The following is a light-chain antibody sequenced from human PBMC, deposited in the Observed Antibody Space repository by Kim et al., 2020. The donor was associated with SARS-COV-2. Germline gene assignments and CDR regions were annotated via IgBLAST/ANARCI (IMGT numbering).Light chain of an antibody. CDR3: SSYRSSSNVV. J-gene: IGLJ2*01. CDR1: SSDVGGYDY. Sequence: QSAVAQPASVSGSPGQSITISCTGTSSDVGGYDYVSWYQQHPGKAPKLMICDVSKRPSGVSNRFSGSKSGNTASLTISGLQAEDEADYYCSSYRSSSNVVFGGGTQLTVL. CDR2: DVS. V-gene: IGLV2-14*01.